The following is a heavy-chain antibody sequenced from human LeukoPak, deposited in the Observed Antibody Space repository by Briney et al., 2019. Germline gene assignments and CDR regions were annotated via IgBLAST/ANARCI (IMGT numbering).Heavy chain of an antibody. D-gene: IGHD3-10*01. Sequence: GGSLRLSCAASGFTLSAYWMYWVRQAPGKGPVWDAFINNDGSDTNYADSVKGRFTISRDNSKNTLYLQMNSLRAEDTAVYYCAKEDYYGSGSCAFDIWGQGTMVTVSS. CDR1: GFTLSAYW. CDR2: INNDGSDT. J-gene: IGHJ3*02. V-gene: IGHV3-74*01. CDR3: AKEDYYGSGSCAFDI.